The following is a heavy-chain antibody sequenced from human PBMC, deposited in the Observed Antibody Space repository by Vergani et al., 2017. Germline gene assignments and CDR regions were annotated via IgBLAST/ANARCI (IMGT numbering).Heavy chain of an antibody. D-gene: IGHD2-15*01. J-gene: IGHJ3*02. CDR3: ARDXEYCTGGGSCYSRLAFDI. Sequence: QVQLVQPGAEVKKPGSSVKVSCKASGGTFSSYAISWVRQAPGQGLEWMGGIIPIFGTANYAQKFQGRVTITADESTSTAYLELSSLRSEDTAVYCCARDXEYCTGGGSCYSRLAFDIWGQGTMVTVSS. CDR2: IIPIFGTA. CDR1: GGTFSSYA. V-gene: IGHV1-69*01.